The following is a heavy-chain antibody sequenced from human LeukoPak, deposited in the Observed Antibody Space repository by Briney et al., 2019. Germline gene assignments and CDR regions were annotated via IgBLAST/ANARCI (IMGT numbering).Heavy chain of an antibody. D-gene: IGHD3-10*01. CDR1: GFTFSSYW. V-gene: IGHV3-7*01. Sequence: GGSLRLSCAASGFTFSSYWMSWVRQAPGKGLEWVANIKQDGSEKYYVDSVKGRFTISRDNAKNSLYLQMNSLRAEDTAVYYCARASRYYYGSGTPRRALDYWGQGALVTVSS. J-gene: IGHJ4*02. CDR2: IKQDGSEK. CDR3: ARASRYYYGSGTPRRALDY.